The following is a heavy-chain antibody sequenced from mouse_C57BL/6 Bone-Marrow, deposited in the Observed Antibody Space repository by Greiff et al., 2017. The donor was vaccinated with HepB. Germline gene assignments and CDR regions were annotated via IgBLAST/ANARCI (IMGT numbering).Heavy chain of an antibody. CDR1: GYAFSSSW. CDR3: ARSYYGNRAY. J-gene: IGHJ2*01. V-gene: IGHV1-82*01. D-gene: IGHD2-10*01. Sequence: QVQLQQSGPELVKPGASVKISCKASGYAFSSSWMNWVKQRPGKGLEWIGRIYPGDGDTNYNGKFKGKATLTADKSSSTAYMQLSSLTSEDSAVYFCARSYYGNRAYWGQGTTLTVSS. CDR2: IYPGDGDT.